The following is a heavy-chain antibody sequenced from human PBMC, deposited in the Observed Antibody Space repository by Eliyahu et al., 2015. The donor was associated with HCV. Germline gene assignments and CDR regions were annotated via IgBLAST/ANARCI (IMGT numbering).Heavy chain of an antibody. J-gene: IGHJ4*02. D-gene: IGHD1-1*01. CDR2: VYYSGST. Sequence: QVQLQESGPGLVKPSETLSLTCTVSGGSISSYYWSWIRQPPGKGLEWIGYVYYSGSTNYNPSLKSRVTISVDTSKNQFSLKLSSVTAADTAVYYCARTGYAPGTVFDYWGQGTLVTVSS. CDR1: GGSISSYY. V-gene: IGHV4-59*01. CDR3: ARTGYAPGTVFDY.